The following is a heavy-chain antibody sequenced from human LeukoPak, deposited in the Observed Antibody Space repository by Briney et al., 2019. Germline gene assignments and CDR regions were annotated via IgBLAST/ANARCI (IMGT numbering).Heavy chain of an antibody. J-gene: IGHJ2*01. V-gene: IGHV6-1*01. D-gene: IGHD1-14*01. Sequence: SQTLSLTCAISGDSVCSNSATWNWIRQSPSRGLEWLGRTYYKSKWYSDYAISVKSRITINPDTSRNQFSLQMKSVAPEDTALYYCARDPQSYNWYFDLWGRGTLVTVSS. CDR2: TYYKSKWYS. CDR1: GDSVCSNSAT. CDR3: ARDPQSYNWYFDL.